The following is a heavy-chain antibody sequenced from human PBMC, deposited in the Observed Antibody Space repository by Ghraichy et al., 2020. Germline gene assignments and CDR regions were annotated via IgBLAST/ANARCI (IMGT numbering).Heavy chain of an antibody. V-gene: IGHV3-73*01. CDR3: ASTMIVVAYYGMDV. CDR2: IRSKANSYAT. D-gene: IGHD3-22*01. CDR1: GFTFSGSA. J-gene: IGHJ6*02. Sequence: LSLTCAASGFTFSGSAMHWVRQASGKGLEWVGRIRSKANSYATAYAASVKGRFTISRDDSKNTAYLQMNSLKTEDTAVYYCASTMIVVAYYGMDVWGQGTTVTVSS.